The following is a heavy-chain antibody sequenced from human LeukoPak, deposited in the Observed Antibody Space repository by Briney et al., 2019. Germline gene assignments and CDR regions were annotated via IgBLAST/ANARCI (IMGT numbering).Heavy chain of an antibody. CDR2: IYYSGNT. J-gene: IGHJ5*02. Sequence: SETLSLTCTVSGGSISSYYWSWLRQPPGKGLEWLGYIYYSGNTNYNPSLKSRVTIAVDTSKNQFSLKLSSVTAADTAVYYCARSYINTIFGVANNWFDPWGQGTLVTVSS. CDR3: ARSYINTIFGVANNWFDP. D-gene: IGHD3-3*01. V-gene: IGHV4-59*01. CDR1: GGSISSYY.